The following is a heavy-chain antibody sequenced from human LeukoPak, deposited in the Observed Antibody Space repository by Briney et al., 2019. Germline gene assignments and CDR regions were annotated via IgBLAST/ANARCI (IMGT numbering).Heavy chain of an antibody. D-gene: IGHD5-12*01. J-gene: IGHJ4*02. V-gene: IGHV3-33*01. CDR3: ARGNIVATIFSFYYFDY. Sequence: GRSLRLSCAASGFTFSSYGMHWVRQAPGKGLEWVAVIWYDGSNKYYADSVKGRFAISRDNSKNTLYPQMNSLRAEDTAVYYCARGNIVATIFSFYYFDYWGQGTLVTVSS. CDR1: GFTFSSYG. CDR2: IWYDGSNK.